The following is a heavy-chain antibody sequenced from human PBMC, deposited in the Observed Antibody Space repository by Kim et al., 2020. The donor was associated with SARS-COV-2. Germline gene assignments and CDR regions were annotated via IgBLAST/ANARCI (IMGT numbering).Heavy chain of an antibody. CDR2: ISSSSSTI. CDR1: GFTFSSYS. Sequence: GGSLRLSCAASGFTFSSYSMNWVRQAPGKGLEWVSYISSSSSTIYYADSVKGRFTISRDNAKNSLYLQMNSLRDEDTAVYYCARDRPTVTTPGYYYYYGMYVWGQGTTVTVSS. V-gene: IGHV3-48*02. D-gene: IGHD4-4*01. CDR3: ARDRPTVTTPGYYYYYGMYV. J-gene: IGHJ6*02.